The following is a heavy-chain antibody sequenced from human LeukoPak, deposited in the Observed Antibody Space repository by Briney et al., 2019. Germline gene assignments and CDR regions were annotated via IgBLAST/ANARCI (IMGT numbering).Heavy chain of an antibody. V-gene: IGHV4-59*01. CDR3: ARKGAGDYYDSSGYYPWAFDI. CDR1: GGSISSYY. D-gene: IGHD3-22*01. CDR2: IYYSGST. Sequence: SETLSLTCTVSGGSISSYYWSWIRQPPGKGLEWIGYIYYSGSTNYNPSLKSRVTISVDTSKNQFSLKLSSVTAADTAVYYCARKGAGDYYDSSGYYPWAFDIWGQGTMVTVSS. J-gene: IGHJ3*02.